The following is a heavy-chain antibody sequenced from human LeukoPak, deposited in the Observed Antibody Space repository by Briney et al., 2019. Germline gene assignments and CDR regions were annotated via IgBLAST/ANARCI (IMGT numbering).Heavy chain of an antibody. Sequence: QPGGSLRLSCAASGFTVSSNYMSWVRQAPGKGLEWVSAISGSGGSTYYADSVKGRFTISRDNSKNTLYLQMNSLRAEDTAVYYCAKVARLVTYSSGWVEDAFDIWGQGTMVTVSS. CDR3: AKVARLVTYSSGWVEDAFDI. J-gene: IGHJ3*02. V-gene: IGHV3-23*01. CDR2: ISGSGGST. CDR1: GFTVSSNY. D-gene: IGHD6-19*01.